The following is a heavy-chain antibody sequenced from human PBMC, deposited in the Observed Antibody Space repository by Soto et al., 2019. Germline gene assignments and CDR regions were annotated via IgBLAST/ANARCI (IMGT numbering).Heavy chain of an antibody. D-gene: IGHD2-15*01. J-gene: IGHJ4*02. CDR1: GGTFSSYA. CDR2: IIPLFGTA. CDR3: ATSNRYCSGGSCPDY. V-gene: IGHV1-69*12. Sequence: QVQLVQSGAEVKKPGSSVKVSCKASGGTFSSYAISWVRQAPGQGLEWMGGIIPLFGTANYAQKFQGRVTIXXDXSXXTAYMELSSLRSEDTAVYYCATSNRYCSGGSCPDYWGQGTLVTVSS.